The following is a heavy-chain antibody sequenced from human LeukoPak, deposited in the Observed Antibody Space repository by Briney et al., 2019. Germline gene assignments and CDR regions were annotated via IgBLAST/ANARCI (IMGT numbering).Heavy chain of an antibody. CDR2: IYYSGST. D-gene: IGHD5-24*01. CDR1: GGSISSYY. V-gene: IGHV4-59*08. Sequence: SETLSLTCTVSGGSISSYYWSWIRQPPGKGLEWIGYIYYSGSTNYNPSPKSRVTISVDTSKNQFSLKLSSVTAADTAVYYCAMTVGDGYNLEFDYWGQGTLVTVSS. CDR3: AMTVGDGYNLEFDY. J-gene: IGHJ4*02.